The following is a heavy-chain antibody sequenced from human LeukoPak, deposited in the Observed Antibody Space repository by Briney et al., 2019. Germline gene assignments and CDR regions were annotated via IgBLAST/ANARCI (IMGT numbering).Heavy chain of an antibody. J-gene: IGHJ6*02. CDR2: IWYDGSNK. CDR1: GFTFSSYG. V-gene: IGHV3-33*01. Sequence: GGSLRLSCAASGFTFSSYGMHWVRQAPGKGLEWVAVIWYDGSNKYYADSVKGRFTISRDNSKNTLYLQMNSLRAEDTAVYYCARDAYYYGSGSSHYYGMDVWGQGTTVTVSS. D-gene: IGHD3-10*01. CDR3: ARDAYYYGSGSSHYYGMDV.